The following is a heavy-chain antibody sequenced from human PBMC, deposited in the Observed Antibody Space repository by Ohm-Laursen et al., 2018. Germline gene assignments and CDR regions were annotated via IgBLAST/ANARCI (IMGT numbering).Heavy chain of an antibody. Sequence: SLRLSCAASGFTFDDYAIHWVRQAPGKGLEWVSGISWNSGSIAYADSVKGRFTISRDNAKNSLYLEMNSLGAEDTALYYCAKDSVRPNYVDKWFGSWGQGTLVTVSS. J-gene: IGHJ5*02. CDR2: ISWNSGSI. V-gene: IGHV3-9*01. CDR3: AKDSVRPNYVDKWFGS. D-gene: IGHD3-16*01. CDR1: GFTFDDYA.